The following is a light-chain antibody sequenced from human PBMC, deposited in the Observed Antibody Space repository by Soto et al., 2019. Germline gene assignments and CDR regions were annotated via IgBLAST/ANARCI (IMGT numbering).Light chain of an antibody. CDR1: QSISSY. CDR3: QQSYSTPRT. V-gene: IGKV1-39*01. Sequence: IQMTQSPSSLSASLVDRVTVTFRASQSISSYLNWYQQKPGKAPKLLIYAASSLQSGVPSRFSGSGSGTDFTLTISSLQPEDFATYYCQQSYSTPRTFGQGTKVDIK. J-gene: IGKJ1*01. CDR2: AAS.